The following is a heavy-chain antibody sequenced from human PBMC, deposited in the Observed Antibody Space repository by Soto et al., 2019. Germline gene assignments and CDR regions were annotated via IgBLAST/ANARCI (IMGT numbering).Heavy chain of an antibody. Sequence: QVQLQESGPGLVKTSQTLSLTCTVSGGSINSGDYYWSWIRQPPGKGLEWIGYIYYSGSTYYTPSLKSRVTISVDTSKNLFSLKLSSVTATDTAVYYCARESCTSASCPWGWFDPWGQGTLVTVSS. V-gene: IGHV4-30-4*01. CDR3: ARESCTSASCPWGWFDP. J-gene: IGHJ5*02. CDR2: IYYSGST. D-gene: IGHD2-2*01. CDR1: GGSINSGDYY.